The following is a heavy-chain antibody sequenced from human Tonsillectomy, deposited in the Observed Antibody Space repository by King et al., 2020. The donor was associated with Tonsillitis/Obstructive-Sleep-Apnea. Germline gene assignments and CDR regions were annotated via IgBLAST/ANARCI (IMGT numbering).Heavy chain of an antibody. J-gene: IGHJ4*02. Sequence: LFTPSYPLSLTCSCYGGSFRGDYWSRIGTRQVNWLAFRCDLPHRGSTTYTPSLKSRVHISVDTPKNQFSLKLNSVPSADTAVYYCARGGYERGYNYPFDSWGQGTLVTVSS. CDR1: GGSFRGDY. CDR3: ARGGYERGYNYPFDS. CDR2: LPHRGST. D-gene: IGHD5-24*01. V-gene: IGHV4-34*01.